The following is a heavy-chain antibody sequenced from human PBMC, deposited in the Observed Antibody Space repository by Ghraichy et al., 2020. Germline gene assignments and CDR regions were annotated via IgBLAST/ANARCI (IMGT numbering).Heavy chain of an antibody. CDR1: AFTFSGYW. CDR3: ARERTYAFDI. CDR2: IKQDGSEK. Sequence: GESLNISCAASAFTFSGYWMSWVRQAPGKGLEWVANIKQDGSEKYYVDSVKGRFTISRDNAKNSLYLQMNSLRAEDTAVYYCARERTYAFDIWGQGTMVTVSS. J-gene: IGHJ3*02. V-gene: IGHV3-7*01.